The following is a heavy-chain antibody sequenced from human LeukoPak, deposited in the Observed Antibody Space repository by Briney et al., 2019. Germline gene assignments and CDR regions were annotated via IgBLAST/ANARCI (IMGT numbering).Heavy chain of an antibody. CDR2: IYHGGST. D-gene: IGHD2-15*01. J-gene: IGHJ6*03. V-gene: IGHV4-38-2*02. Sequence: SETLSLTCTVSGYSISSGYYGGWLRQPPGWGLERIGIIYHGGSTSYNPSLKSRVTISVDTSKNQFSLKLSYVTAADTAVYYCARVLADCSGGSCYPSYYYYYMDVWGKGTTVTVSS. CDR3: ARVLADCSGGSCYPSYYYYYMDV. CDR1: GYSISSGYY.